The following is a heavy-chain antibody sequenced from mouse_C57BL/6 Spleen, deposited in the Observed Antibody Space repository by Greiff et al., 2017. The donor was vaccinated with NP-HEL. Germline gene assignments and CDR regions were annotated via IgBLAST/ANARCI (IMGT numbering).Heavy chain of an antibody. Sequence: DVMLVESGGGLVKPGGSLKLSCAASGFTFSSYAMSWVRQTPEKRLEWVATISDGGSYTYYPDNVKGRFTISRDNAKNNLYLQMSHLKSEDTAMYYCARVNWDGDAYWGQGTLVTVSA. CDR2: ISDGGSYT. J-gene: IGHJ3*01. CDR3: ARVNWDGDAY. CDR1: GFTFSSYA. D-gene: IGHD4-1*01. V-gene: IGHV5-4*03.